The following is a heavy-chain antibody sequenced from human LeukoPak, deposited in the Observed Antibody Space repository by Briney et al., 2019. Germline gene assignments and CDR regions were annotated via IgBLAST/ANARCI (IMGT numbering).Heavy chain of an antibody. CDR2: THYSRST. J-gene: IGHJ6*02. CDR3: ARDDSRDGTNYNYYGMDV. Sequence: SETLSLTCTVSGVSISSYYWTWIRQPPGKGLEWIGYTHYSRSTNYNASLKSRVTISVDTSKNQFSLKLTSVTAADTAVYYCARDDSRDGTNYNYYGMDVWGQGTTVTVSS. CDR1: GVSISSYY. D-gene: IGHD5-24*01. V-gene: IGHV4-59*01.